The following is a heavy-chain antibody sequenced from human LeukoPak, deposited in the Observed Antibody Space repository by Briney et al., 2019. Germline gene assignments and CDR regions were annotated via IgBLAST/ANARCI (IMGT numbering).Heavy chain of an antibody. CDR3: ARDVPRSSGSYYNY. Sequence: GGSLRLSCAASGFTFSSYSMNWVRQAPGKGLEWVSSISSSSSYIYYADPVKGRFTISRDNAKNSLYLQMNSLRAEDTAVYYCARDVPRSSGSYYNYWGQGTLVTVSS. CDR2: ISSSSSYI. D-gene: IGHD3-10*01. J-gene: IGHJ4*02. V-gene: IGHV3-21*04. CDR1: GFTFSSYS.